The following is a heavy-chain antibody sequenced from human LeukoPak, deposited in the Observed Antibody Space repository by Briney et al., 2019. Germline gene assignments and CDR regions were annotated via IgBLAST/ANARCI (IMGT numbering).Heavy chain of an antibody. V-gene: IGHV1-24*01. Sequence: ASVKVSCKVSGYTLTELSMHWVRQAPGKGLEWMGGFDPEDGETIYAQKFQGRVTMTEDTSTDTAYMELSSLRSEDTAVYYCARSRDDFWSGAYYYYYYMDVWGKGTTVTVSS. J-gene: IGHJ6*03. D-gene: IGHD3-3*01. CDR1: GYTLTELS. CDR3: ARSRDDFWSGAYYYYYYMDV. CDR2: FDPEDGET.